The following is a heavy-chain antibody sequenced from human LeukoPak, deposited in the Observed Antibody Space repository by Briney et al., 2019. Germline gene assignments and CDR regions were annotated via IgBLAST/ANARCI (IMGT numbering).Heavy chain of an antibody. CDR2: IYYSGST. D-gene: IGHD5-18*01. J-gene: IGHJ4*02. Sequence: SETLSLTCTVSGGSISSSSYYWGWLRQPPGKGLEWIGSIYYSGSTYYNPSLKSRVTISVHTSKNQFSLKLSSVTAADTAGYYCARVSEGYSYGPGVFDYWGQGTLVTVSS. CDR3: ARVSEGYSYGPGVFDY. V-gene: IGHV4-39*07. CDR1: GGSISSSSYY.